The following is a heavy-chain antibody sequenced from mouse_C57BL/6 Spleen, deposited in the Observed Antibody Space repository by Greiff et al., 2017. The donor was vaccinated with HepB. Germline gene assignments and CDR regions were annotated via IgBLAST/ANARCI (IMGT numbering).Heavy chain of an antibody. D-gene: IGHD1-2*01. CDR1: GFTFSGYG. J-gene: IGHJ4*01. CDR3: ARAHYYGYAMDY. Sequence: EVMLVEPGGGLVKPGGSLKLSCEASGFTFSGYGMHWVRQTPEEGLEWVAYISSGSSTIYYADKVKGRFTISRDNTKNTPFLQMTSLTSEDTAVYYCARAHYYGYAMDYWGQGTSVTVSS. V-gene: IGHV5-17*01. CDR2: ISSGSSTI.